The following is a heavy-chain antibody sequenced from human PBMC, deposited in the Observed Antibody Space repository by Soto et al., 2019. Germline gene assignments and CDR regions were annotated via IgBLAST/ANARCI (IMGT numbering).Heavy chain of an antibody. D-gene: IGHD1-1*01. CDR1: GGSVSDYD. J-gene: IGHJ3*02. CDR3: ERNIWTDDADRDGTLNI. CDR2: LASSGAT. Sequence: QMQLEESGPGLVKPAETLSLTCSVSGGSVSDYDLHWIRQSPWKGLEWIGKLASSGATIKNHPLRSRVTISLDFSKRHLSLKMTSVTAADAALYYCERNIWTDDADRDGTLNIWGQGTQVTVSS. V-gene: IGHV4-4*09.